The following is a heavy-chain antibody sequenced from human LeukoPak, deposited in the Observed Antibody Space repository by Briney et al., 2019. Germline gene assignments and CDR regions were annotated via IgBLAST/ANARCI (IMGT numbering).Heavy chain of an antibody. CDR2: IRSSGSTI. Sequence: GGSLRLSCAASGFTFSDYYMSWIRQAQGKGLEWISYIRSSGSTIYYADSVKGRFTISRDNARNSLYLQMNSLRAEDTAIYYCARGNSAWYHFDYWGQGTLVTVSS. D-gene: IGHD6-19*01. J-gene: IGHJ4*02. CDR1: GFTFSDYY. V-gene: IGHV3-11*04. CDR3: ARGNSAWYHFDY.